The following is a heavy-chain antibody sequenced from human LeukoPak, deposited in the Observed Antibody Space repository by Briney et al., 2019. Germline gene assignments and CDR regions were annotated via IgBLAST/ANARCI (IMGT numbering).Heavy chain of an antibody. D-gene: IGHD1-26*01. J-gene: IGHJ4*02. CDR1: GGTFISYA. CDR3: ARPAQKNSGSYDY. Sequence: SVKVSCKASGGTFISYAISWVRQAPGQGLEWMGGIIPIFGTANYAQKFQGRVTITADESTSTAYMELSSLRSEDTAVYYCARPAQKNSGSYDYWGQGTLVTVSS. CDR2: IIPIFGTA. V-gene: IGHV1-69*13.